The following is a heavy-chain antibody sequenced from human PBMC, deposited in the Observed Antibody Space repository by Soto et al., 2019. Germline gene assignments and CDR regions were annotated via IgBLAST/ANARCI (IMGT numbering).Heavy chain of an antibody. J-gene: IGHJ5*02. D-gene: IGHD3-10*01. Sequence: EVQLVESGGGLVQPGRSLRLSCAASGFTFDDYAMHWVRQAPGKGLEWVSGISWNSGSIGYADSVKGRFTISRDNAKNSLYLQMNSLRAEDTALYYCAKDIYHGSGSYTNWFAPWGQGTLVTVSS. CDR2: ISWNSGSI. CDR1: GFTFDDYA. V-gene: IGHV3-9*01. CDR3: AKDIYHGSGSYTNWFAP.